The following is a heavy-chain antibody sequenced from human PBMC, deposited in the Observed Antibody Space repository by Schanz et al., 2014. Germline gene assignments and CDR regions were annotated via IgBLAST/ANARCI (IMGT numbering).Heavy chain of an antibody. V-gene: IGHV1-18*01. CDR2: ISGSNGNT. CDR1: GYTFISYG. Sequence: QVQLVQSGAEVRKPGASVKVSCKASGYTFISYGISWVRQAPGQGLEWLGWISGSNGNTNYTQKFQGRVTMTRDTSTGTAYMELRSLRSDDTALYYCTRGGYSYALSAFDIWGQGTMVTVSS. CDR3: TRGGYSYALSAFDI. D-gene: IGHD5-18*01. J-gene: IGHJ3*02.